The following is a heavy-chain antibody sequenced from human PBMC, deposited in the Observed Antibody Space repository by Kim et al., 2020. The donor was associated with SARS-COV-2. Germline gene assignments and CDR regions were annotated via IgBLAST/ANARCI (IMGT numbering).Heavy chain of an antibody. Sequence: GGSLRLSCAASGFTFDDYAIQWVRQVPGKGLEWVSLISRDGVEIKYADSVKGRFTISRDNSKKSVYLQMNSLRSEDTALYYCVRGQQWLIKNWGQGTQVTVSS. D-gene: IGHD6-19*01. CDR1: GFTFDDYA. J-gene: IGHJ4*02. CDR2: ISRDGVEI. CDR3: VRGQQWLIKN. V-gene: IGHV3-43*02.